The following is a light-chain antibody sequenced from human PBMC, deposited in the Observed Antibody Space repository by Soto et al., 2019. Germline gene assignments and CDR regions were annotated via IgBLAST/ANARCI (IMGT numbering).Light chain of an antibody. Sequence: DIQMTQSPSSLSASSGERVTITCRTSQSINGCLNWYRQKPGKAPKLLIFAASSLQSGVPSRFSGSRSGPDFTLTISSLQPEDFATYYCQQSYSSPPTFGQGTKV. CDR3: QQSYSSPPT. V-gene: IGKV1-39*01. CDR1: QSINGC. CDR2: AAS. J-gene: IGKJ1*01.